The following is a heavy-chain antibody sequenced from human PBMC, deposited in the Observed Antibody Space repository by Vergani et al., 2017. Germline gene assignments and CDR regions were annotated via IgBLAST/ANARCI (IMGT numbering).Heavy chain of an antibody. D-gene: IGHD3-22*01. Sequence: EVQLVESGGGLVQPGRSLRISCTASGFTFGDYAMSWFRQAPGKGLEWVGFIRSKAYGGTTEYAASVKGIFTSSRDDTKSIAYLQMNSLKTKDTAVYYCTLYDISGLDAFDIWGQGTMVTVSS. CDR2: IRSKAYGGTT. V-gene: IGHV3-49*03. CDR1: GFTFGDYA. J-gene: IGHJ3*02. CDR3: TLYDISGLDAFDI.